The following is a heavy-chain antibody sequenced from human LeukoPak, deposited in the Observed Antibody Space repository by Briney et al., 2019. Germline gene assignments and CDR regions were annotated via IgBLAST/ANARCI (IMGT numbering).Heavy chain of an antibody. V-gene: IGHV4-34*01. J-gene: IGHJ3*01. CDR2: INHSGRT. Sequence: SETLSLTCAVYGGSFSGYYWSSIRQPPGKGLEWNGEINHSGRTNYNPSLKSRVSISVDTSNNQFSLKLTSVTAADMAVYFCARQFLVGSTFHAFDLWGQGTRVTVSS. D-gene: IGHD1-26*01. CDR3: ARQFLVGSTFHAFDL. CDR1: GGSFSGYY.